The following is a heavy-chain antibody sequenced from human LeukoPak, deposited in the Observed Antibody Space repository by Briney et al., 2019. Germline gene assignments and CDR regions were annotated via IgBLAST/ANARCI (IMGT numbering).Heavy chain of an antibody. V-gene: IGHV5-51*01. J-gene: IGHJ4*02. CDR1: GYSFTNYW. CDR3: ARLYGSGTYYNFLSR. D-gene: IGHD3-10*01. Sequence: GESLKISCKGSGYSFTNYWIGWVRQMPGKGLEWMGIIYPGDSETTYSPSFQGQVSISADKSISTAFLHWSSLRASDTAVYYCARLYGSGTYYNFLSRWGQGTLVTVSS. CDR2: IYPGDSET.